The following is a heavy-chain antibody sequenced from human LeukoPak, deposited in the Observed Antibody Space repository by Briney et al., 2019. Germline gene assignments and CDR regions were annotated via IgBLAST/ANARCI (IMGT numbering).Heavy chain of an antibody. Sequence: GGSLRLSCAASGFTFSSYWMHWVRQAPGKGLVWVSRINSDGSSTYYADSVKGRFTISRDNSKNTLYLQMNSLRAEDTAVYYCARGVRCSSTSCYIGVWFDPWGQGTLVTVSS. CDR1: GFTFSSYW. CDR3: ARGVRCSSTSCYIGVWFDP. J-gene: IGHJ5*02. CDR2: INSDGSST. D-gene: IGHD2-2*02. V-gene: IGHV3-74*01.